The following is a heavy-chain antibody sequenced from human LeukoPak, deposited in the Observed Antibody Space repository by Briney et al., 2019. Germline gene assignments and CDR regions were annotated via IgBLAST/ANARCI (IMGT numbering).Heavy chain of an antibody. CDR2: IFHSGTT. J-gene: IGHJ4*02. CDR3: ARGDPVGLFDD. D-gene: IGHD1-26*01. Sequence: SETLSLTCTMSGGSFSSDYWNWIRQPPGKGLEWIGCIFHSGTTNYNPSLKSRVTISVDTSKNHCSLRLSSVTAADTAVYYCARGDPVGLFDDWGQGILVTVSS. CDR1: GGSFSSDY. V-gene: IGHV4-59*01.